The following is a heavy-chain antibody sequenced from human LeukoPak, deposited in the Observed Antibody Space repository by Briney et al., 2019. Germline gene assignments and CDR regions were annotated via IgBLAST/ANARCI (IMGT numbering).Heavy chain of an antibody. J-gene: IGHJ4*02. V-gene: IGHV3-7*01. CDR2: IKYDESEK. CDR3: ARITTNGYFEY. Sequence: GGSLRLSCAASGFTFSSFWMGWVRQAPGKGLEWVASIKYDESEKHHVDSVKGRFTVSRDNAKNSLYLQMNHLRAEDTAVYFCARITTNGYFEYWGQGTLVTVSS. CDR1: GFTFSSFW. D-gene: IGHD1-1*01.